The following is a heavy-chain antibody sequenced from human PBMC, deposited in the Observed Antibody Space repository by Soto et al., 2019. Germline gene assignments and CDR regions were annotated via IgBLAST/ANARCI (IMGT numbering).Heavy chain of an antibody. CDR1: GDTFNFYS. V-gene: IGHV1-69*04. CDR3: ATSYGSGYRAFDY. J-gene: IGHJ4*02. D-gene: IGHD3-10*01. CDR2: VNPIVSMS. Sequence: QVQLVQSGAEVKRPGSSVKVSCKASGDTFNFYSINWVRQAPGLGLEWMGRVNPIVSMSNYAQRFQGRVAMTADTPTSTAYMELSGLRSEDTALYYCATSYGSGYRAFDYWGQGALVTVSS.